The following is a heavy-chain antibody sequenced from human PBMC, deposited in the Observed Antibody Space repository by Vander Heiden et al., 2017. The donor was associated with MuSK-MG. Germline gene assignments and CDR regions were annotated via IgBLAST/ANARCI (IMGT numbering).Heavy chain of an antibody. J-gene: IGHJ5*02. CDR2: INPNSGGT. V-gene: IGHV1-2*02. D-gene: IGHD7-27*01. CDR3: ARDEKANWGGWFDP. Sequence: QVQLVQSGAEVTKPGASVKVSCKASGYSFTGYYMHWVRQAPGQGLEWMGWINPNSGGTNYAQKFQGRVTMTRDTSISTAYMELSRLRSDDTAVYYCARDEKANWGGWFDPWGQGTLVTVSS. CDR1: GYSFTGYY.